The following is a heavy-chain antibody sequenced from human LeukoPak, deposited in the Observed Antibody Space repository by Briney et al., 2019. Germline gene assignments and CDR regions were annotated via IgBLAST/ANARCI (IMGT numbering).Heavy chain of an antibody. V-gene: IGHV3-30-3*01. CDR3: ARNQDYGVYNSVGAFDI. D-gene: IGHD4-17*01. CDR2: ISYDGSSK. Sequence: PGGSLRLSCAASGFTFSTYAMHWVRQAPGKGLEWVAVISYDGSSKYYADSVKGRFTISRDNSKNTLYLQMNSLRAEDTAVYYCARNQDYGVYNSVGAFDIWGQGTTVTVSS. CDR1: GFTFSTYA. J-gene: IGHJ3*02.